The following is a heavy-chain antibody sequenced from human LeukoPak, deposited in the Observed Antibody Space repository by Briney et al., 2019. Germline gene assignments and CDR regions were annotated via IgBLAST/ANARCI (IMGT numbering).Heavy chain of an antibody. CDR2: INPSGGST. CDR1: GYTFTSYY. V-gene: IGHV1-46*01. CDR3: ARDWAYCGGDCSYYYYYMDV. Sequence: ASVKVSCKASGYTFTSYYMHWVRQAPGQGLEWMGIINPSGGSTSYAQKFQGRVTMTRDTSTSTVYMELSSLRSEDTAVYYCARDWAYCGGDCSYYYYYMDVWGKGTTVTISS. J-gene: IGHJ6*03. D-gene: IGHD2-21*02.